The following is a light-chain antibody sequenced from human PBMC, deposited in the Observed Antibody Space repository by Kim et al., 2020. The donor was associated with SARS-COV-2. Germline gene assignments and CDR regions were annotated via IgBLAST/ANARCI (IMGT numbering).Light chain of an antibody. V-gene: IGKV3-20*01. J-gene: IGKJ2*01. Sequence: EIVLTQYPGTLSLSPGERATLSCRASQSVSSNYLAWYQQKPGQAPRLLIFGASSRATGIPDRFSGSGSGTDFTLTISRLEPEDFALYYCQQYGSSLYTFGQGTKLEI. CDR2: GAS. CDR1: QSVSSNY. CDR3: QQYGSSLYT.